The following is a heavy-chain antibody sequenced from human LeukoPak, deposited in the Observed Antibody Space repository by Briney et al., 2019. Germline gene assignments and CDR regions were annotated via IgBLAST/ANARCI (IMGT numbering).Heavy chain of an antibody. CDR3: AKDGHSSGWGLDY. CDR2: ISGSGGIT. D-gene: IGHD6-19*01. CDR1: EFTFSSYA. Sequence: SGGSLRLSCAASEFTFSSYAMAWVRQAPGKGLEWVSSISGSGGITYYADSVKGRFTISRDNSKNTLYLQMNSLRAEDTALYYCAKDGHSSGWGLDYWGQGTLVTVSS. V-gene: IGHV3-23*01. J-gene: IGHJ4*02.